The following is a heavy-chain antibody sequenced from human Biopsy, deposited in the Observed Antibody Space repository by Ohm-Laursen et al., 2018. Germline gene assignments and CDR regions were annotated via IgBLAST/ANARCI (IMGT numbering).Heavy chain of an antibody. D-gene: IGHD5-12*01. CDR1: GDTISTYY. J-gene: IGHJ2*01. CDR2: IHYTGHI. V-gene: IGHV4-59*08. Sequence: SETLSLTCPVSGDTISTYYWNWIRQTPGKGLEWIGYIHYTGHIRITPSLNSRATISVDTSKAQFSLKLSSLTAADTAIYYCARNRVDVVKVTTIGWNFDLWGRGTLVTVS. CDR3: ARNRVDVVKVTTIGWNFDL.